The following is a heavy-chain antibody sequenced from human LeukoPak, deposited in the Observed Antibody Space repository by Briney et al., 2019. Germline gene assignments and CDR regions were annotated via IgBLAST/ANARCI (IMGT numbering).Heavy chain of an antibody. CDR3: AKEAGYFDWLLSAFDY. CDR1: GFTFSSYA. Sequence: PGGSLRLSCAASGFTFSSYAMSWVRQAPGKGLEWVSAISGSVGSTYYADSVKGRFTISRDNSKNTLYLQMNSLRAEDTAVYYCAKEAGYFDWLLSAFDYWGQGTLVTVSS. D-gene: IGHD3-9*01. CDR2: ISGSVGST. J-gene: IGHJ4*02. V-gene: IGHV3-23*01.